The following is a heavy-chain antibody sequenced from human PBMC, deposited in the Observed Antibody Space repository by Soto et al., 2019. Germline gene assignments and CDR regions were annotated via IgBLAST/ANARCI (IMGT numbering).Heavy chain of an antibody. CDR2: IYYSGST. V-gene: IGHV4-59*01. CDR3: ASITIQARPDYGANYQFDP. D-gene: IGHD4-17*01. Sequence: TSETLSLTCTVSGGSISSYYWSWLRQPPGKGLEWIGYIYYSGSTNYNPSLKSRVTISVDTSKNQFSLKLSSVTAADTAVYYCASITIQARPDYGANYQFDPWGQGTLVTVSS. CDR1: GGSISSYY. J-gene: IGHJ5*02.